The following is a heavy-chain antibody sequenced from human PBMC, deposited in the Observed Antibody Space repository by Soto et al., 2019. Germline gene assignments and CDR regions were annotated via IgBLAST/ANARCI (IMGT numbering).Heavy chain of an antibody. Sequence: GGSLRLACAASGFTFSMYWMHWVREAPGKGLLWVSRINGDGTDTTYADSVKGRFTISRDNAKNTVYLQMNGLRAEDTAVYYCAREVGRGSGSYYLDYWGQETLVTVSS. D-gene: IGHD3-16*01. CDR1: GFTFSMYW. CDR3: AREVGRGSGSYYLDY. V-gene: IGHV3-74*03. CDR2: INGDGTDT. J-gene: IGHJ4*02.